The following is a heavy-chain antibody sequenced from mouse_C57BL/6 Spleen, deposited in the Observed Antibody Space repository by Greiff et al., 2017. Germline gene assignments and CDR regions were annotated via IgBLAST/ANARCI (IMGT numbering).Heavy chain of an antibody. V-gene: IGHV5-16*01. Sequence: EVMLVESEGGLVQPGSSMKLSCTASGFTFSDYYMAWVRQVPEKGLEWVANINYDGSSTYYLDSLKSRFIISRDNAKNILYLQMSSLKSEDTATYYCARKEAYYSNYDAMDYWGQGTSVIVSS. CDR2: INYDGSST. J-gene: IGHJ4*01. CDR3: ARKEAYYSNYDAMDY. CDR1: GFTFSDYY. D-gene: IGHD2-5*01.